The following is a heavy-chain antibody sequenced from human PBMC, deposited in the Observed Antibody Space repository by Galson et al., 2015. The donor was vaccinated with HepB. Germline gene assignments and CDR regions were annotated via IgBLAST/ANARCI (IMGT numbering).Heavy chain of an antibody. Sequence: SLRLSCAASGFTFSNAWMSWVRQAPGKGLEWVGRIKSKTDGGTTDYAAPVKGRFTISRDDSKNTLYLQMNSLKTEDTAVYYCTTDFSWSRGFDYWGQGTLVTVSS. V-gene: IGHV3-15*01. D-gene: IGHD2-15*01. CDR3: TTDFSWSRGFDY. CDR2: IKSKTDGGTT. CDR1: GFTFSNAW. J-gene: IGHJ4*02.